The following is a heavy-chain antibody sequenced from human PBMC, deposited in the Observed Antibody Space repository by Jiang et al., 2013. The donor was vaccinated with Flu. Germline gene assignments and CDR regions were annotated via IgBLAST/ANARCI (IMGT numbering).Heavy chain of an antibody. D-gene: IGHD3-9*01. J-gene: IGHJ4*02. CDR1: TFSSYA. V-gene: IGHV1-69*04. CDR3: ARGYFDWLLFFDY. CDR2: IIPXLGIA. Sequence: TFSSYAIRPGCDRPPGQGLEWMGRIIPXLGIANYAQKFQGRVTITADKSTSTAYMELSSLRSEDTAVYYCARGYFDWLLFFDYWGQGTLVTVSS.